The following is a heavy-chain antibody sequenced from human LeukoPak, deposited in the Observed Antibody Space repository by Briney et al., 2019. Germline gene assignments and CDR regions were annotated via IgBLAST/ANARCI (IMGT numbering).Heavy chain of an antibody. D-gene: IGHD2-21*02. CDR1: GFSFSTYS. CDR3: ARDSQYCGGDCYGH. J-gene: IGHJ4*02. V-gene: IGHV3-66*01. Sequence: GGSLRLSCAASGFSFSTYSMNWVRQAPGKGLEWVSVIYSAGSTYNADSVKGRFTISRDNSKNTLYLQMNSLRAEDTAVYYCARDSQYCGGDCYGHWGRGTLVTVSS. CDR2: IYSAGST.